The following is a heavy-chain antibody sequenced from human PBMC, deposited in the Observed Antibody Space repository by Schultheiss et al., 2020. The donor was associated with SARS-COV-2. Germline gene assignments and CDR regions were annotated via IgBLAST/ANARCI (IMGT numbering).Heavy chain of an antibody. V-gene: IGHV4-61*08. Sequence: SETLSLTCTVSGGSISSGGYYWSWIRQPPGKGLEWIGYTYYSGSTNYNPSLKSRVTISIDTSNNQVSLRLSSVTAADTAVYYCAGGDWYRVVLDYWGQGTLVTVAS. CDR3: AGGDWYRVVLDY. CDR1: GGSISSGGYY. CDR2: TYYSGST. J-gene: IGHJ4*02. D-gene: IGHD6-19*01.